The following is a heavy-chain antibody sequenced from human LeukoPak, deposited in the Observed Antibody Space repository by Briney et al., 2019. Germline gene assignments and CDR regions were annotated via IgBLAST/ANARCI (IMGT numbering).Heavy chain of an antibody. CDR1: GGSISSYY. CDR3: ARDRNYMDV. Sequence: PSETLSLTCTVSGGSISSYYWSWIRQPPGKGLEWIGYIYYSGSTNYNPSLKSRVTISVDTSKNQFSLKLSSVTAADTAVYYCARDRNYMDVWGKGTTVTVSS. CDR2: IYYSGST. J-gene: IGHJ6*03. V-gene: IGHV4-59*01.